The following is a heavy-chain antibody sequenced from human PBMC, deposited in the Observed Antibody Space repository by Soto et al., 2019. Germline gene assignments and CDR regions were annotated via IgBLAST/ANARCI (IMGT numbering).Heavy chain of an antibody. D-gene: IGHD6-13*01. Sequence: EVQLVESGGGLVKPGGSLRLSCAASGFTFSGYSMHWVRQAPGKGLEWVSSISSSSSYIYYADSVKGRFTISRDNAKNSQYQQMNSLTAEDTAGYYCARANQYSSSPTDWGQVTLVTVAS. J-gene: IGHJ4*02. V-gene: IGHV3-21*01. CDR3: ARANQYSSSPTD. CDR1: GFTFSGYS. CDR2: ISSSSSYI.